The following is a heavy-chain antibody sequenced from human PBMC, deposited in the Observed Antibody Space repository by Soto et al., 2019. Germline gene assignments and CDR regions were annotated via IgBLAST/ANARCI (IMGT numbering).Heavy chain of an antibody. CDR1: GYTFTSYD. D-gene: IGHD3-22*01. Sequence: ASVKVSCKASGYTFTSYDINWVRQATGQGLEWMGWMNPNSGNTGYAQKFQGGVTMTRNTSISTAYMELSSLRSEDTAVYYCARGPLIFKPTYYYDSSGYRRFDYWGQGILVTVSS. CDR3: ARGPLIFKPTYYYDSSGYRRFDY. V-gene: IGHV1-8*01. CDR2: MNPNSGNT. J-gene: IGHJ4*02.